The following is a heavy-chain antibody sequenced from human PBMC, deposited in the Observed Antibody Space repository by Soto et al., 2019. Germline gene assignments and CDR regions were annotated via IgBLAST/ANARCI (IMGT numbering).Heavy chain of an antibody. Sequence: SETLSLTCTVSGGSILNGGHYWTWIRQHPGKGLEWIGRIFFSGNTHYNPALKSRLTFSLDTAKNQFSLKLTSVTAADTAIYYCASENYGGMIDFWGPGTLVTVSS. J-gene: IGHJ4*02. CDR1: GGSILNGGHY. CDR3: ASENYGGMIDF. V-gene: IGHV4-31*03. CDR2: IFFSGNT. D-gene: IGHD4-17*01.